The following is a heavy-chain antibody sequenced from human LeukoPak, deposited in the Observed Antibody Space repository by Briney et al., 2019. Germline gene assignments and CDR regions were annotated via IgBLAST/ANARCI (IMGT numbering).Heavy chain of an antibody. V-gene: IGHV4-59*11. CDR1: GDSTAGRY. CDR3: ARAGYRQYYFDY. J-gene: IGHJ4*02. CDR2: VYKSGDI. D-gene: IGHD6-13*01. Sequence: SKTLSLTCSVSGDSTAGRYWSWIRQSPGKGLEWLGLVYKSGDINYHPSFRSRLSVSLDRSKTQVSLRLRSVTAADTAVYYCARAGYRQYYFDYWGQGTLVTVSS.